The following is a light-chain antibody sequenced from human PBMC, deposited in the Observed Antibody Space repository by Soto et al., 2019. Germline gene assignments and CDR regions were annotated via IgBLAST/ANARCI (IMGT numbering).Light chain of an antibody. V-gene: IGKV1-33*01. CDR1: QDISHL. CDR2: DAS. Sequence: DIQMTQSPSSLSASIGDRVTITCQASQDISHLLNWFQQKPGKAPKLLIYDASNLETGVPSRFSGSGSGTDFTFTISSLQPEDVATYYCQHFDNLPFTFGPGTKVDIK. CDR3: QHFDNLPFT. J-gene: IGKJ3*01.